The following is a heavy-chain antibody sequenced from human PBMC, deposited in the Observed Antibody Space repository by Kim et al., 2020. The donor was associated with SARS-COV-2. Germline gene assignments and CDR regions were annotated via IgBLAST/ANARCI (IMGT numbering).Heavy chain of an antibody. CDR2: ISSSSSYI. V-gene: IGHV3-21*01. CDR3: ASSFEYSGSYQDAFDI. Sequence: GGSLRLSCAASGFTFSSYSMNWVRQAPGKGLEWVSSISSSSSYIYYADSVKGRFTISRDNAKNSLYLQMNSLRAEDTAVYYCASSFEYSGSYQDAFDIWGQGTMVTVSS. CDR1: GFTFSSYS. D-gene: IGHD1-26*01. J-gene: IGHJ3*02.